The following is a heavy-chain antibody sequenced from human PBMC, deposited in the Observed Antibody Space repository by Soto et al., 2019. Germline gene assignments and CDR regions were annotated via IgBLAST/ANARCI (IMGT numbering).Heavy chain of an antibody. J-gene: IGHJ6*02. D-gene: IGHD2-8*01. V-gene: IGHV3-66*01. CDR1: GFTVSSNY. CDR3: ARGLVYAITYYYYYGMDV. CDR2: IYSGGSA. Sequence: PGGSLRLSCAASGFTVSSNYMSWVRQAPGKGLEWVSVIYSGGSAYYADSVKGRFTISRDNSKNTLYLQMNSLRAEDTAVYYCARGLVYAITYYYYYGMDVWGQGTTVTVSS.